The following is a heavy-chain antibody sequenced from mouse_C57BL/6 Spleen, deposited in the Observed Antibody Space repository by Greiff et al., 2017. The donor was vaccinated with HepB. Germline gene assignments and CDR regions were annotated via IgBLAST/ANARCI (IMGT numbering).Heavy chain of an antibody. D-gene: IGHD2-4*01. Sequence: VQLQQPGAELVKPGASVKLSCKASGYTFTSYWMHWVKQRPGQGLEWIGMIHPNSGSTNYNEKFKSKATLTVDKSSSTAYMQLSSLTSEDSAVYYCAREVIYYDYDVGFAYWGQGTLVTVSA. J-gene: IGHJ3*01. CDR2: IHPNSGST. V-gene: IGHV1-64*01. CDR3: AREVIYYDYDVGFAY. CDR1: GYTFTSYW.